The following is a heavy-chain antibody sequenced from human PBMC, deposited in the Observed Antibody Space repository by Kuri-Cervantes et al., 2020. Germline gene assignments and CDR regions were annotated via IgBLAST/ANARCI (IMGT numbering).Heavy chain of an antibody. CDR3: ARGKRTYYYDSSGYYH. V-gene: IGHV4-39*01. CDR2: IYYSGST. D-gene: IGHD3-22*01. J-gene: IGHJ4*02. Sequence: SETLSLTCTVSGGSISSSTYYWGWIRQPPGKGLEWIGSIYYSGSTYYNPSLKSRVTISVDTSKNQFSLKLSSVTAADTAVYYCARGKRTYYYDSSGYYHWGQGTLVTVSS. CDR1: GGSISSSTYY.